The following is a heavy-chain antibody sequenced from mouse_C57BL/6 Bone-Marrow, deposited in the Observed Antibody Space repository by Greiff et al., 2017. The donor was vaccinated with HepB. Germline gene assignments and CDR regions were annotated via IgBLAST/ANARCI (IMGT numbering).Heavy chain of an antibody. D-gene: IGHD2-5*01. Sequence: QVHVKQPGAELVKPGASVKVSCKASGYTFTSYWMHWVKQRPGQGLEWIGRIHPSDSDTNYNQKFKGKATLTVDKSSSTAYMQLSSLTSEDSAVYYCAIRGYYSNYDDAMDYWGQGTSVTVSS. CDR3: AIRGYYSNYDDAMDY. CDR2: IHPSDSDT. J-gene: IGHJ4*01. CDR1: GYTFTSYW. V-gene: IGHV1-74*01.